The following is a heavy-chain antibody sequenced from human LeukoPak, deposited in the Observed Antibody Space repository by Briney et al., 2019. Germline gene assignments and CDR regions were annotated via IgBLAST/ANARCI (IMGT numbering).Heavy chain of an antibody. D-gene: IGHD3-10*01. CDR1: GFTFSSHT. Sequence: PGGSLRLSCAASGFTFSSHTVTWVRQAPGRGLEWVSSISSSSSFIHYADSVRGRFTISRDNAKKSLYLQMNSLRAEDTAVYYCARDGEYLGPWGQGTLVTVSS. J-gene: IGHJ5*02. V-gene: IGHV3-21*01. CDR3: ARDGEYLGP. CDR2: ISSSSSFI.